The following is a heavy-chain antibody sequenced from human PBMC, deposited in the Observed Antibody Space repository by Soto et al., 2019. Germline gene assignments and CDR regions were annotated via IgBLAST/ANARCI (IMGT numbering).Heavy chain of an antibody. V-gene: IGHV4-4*02. CDR2: IYHSGST. D-gene: IGHD1-26*01. CDR1: GGSISSSYW. CDR3: ARVSGSYYYGMDV. Sequence: SETLSLTCAVSGGSISSSYWWSWVRQPPGKGLEWIGEIYHSGSTNYNPSLKSRVTISVDKSKNQFSLKLSSVTAADTAVYYWARVSGSYYYGMDVWGQGTTVTVYS. J-gene: IGHJ6*02.